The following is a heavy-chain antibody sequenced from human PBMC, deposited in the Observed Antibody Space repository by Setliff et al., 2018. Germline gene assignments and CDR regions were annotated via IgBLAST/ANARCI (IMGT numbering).Heavy chain of an antibody. CDR3: ARALYPSSFIGHNWFDP. J-gene: IGHJ5*02. CDR2: IYPDDSDT. D-gene: IGHD2-2*01. Sequence: GESLKISCKDSASTFSNYWIVWVRQMPGKGLEWMGMIYPDDSDTKYHPSFQGQVTISADKSISTAYLQWSSLKASDTAMYYCARALYPSSFIGHNWFDPWAREPWSPSPQ. CDR1: ASTFSNYW. V-gene: IGHV5-51*01.